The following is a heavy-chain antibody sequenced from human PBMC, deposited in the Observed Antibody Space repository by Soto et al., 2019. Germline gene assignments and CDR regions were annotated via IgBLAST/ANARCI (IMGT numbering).Heavy chain of an antibody. J-gene: IGHJ4*02. V-gene: IGHV3-73*01. CDR2: IKTKVESYAT. D-gene: IGHD2-15*01. CDR1: GFTLSGFD. CDR3: TRRHCSGGGCYSDFAF. Sequence: EVQLVESGGGLVQPGGSLKLSCAASGFTLSGFDLHWVSQASGEGLEWIVRIKTKVESYATEYAASVKGRFSISRDDSKKTAYLEMNSLETEDTGIYYCTRRHCSGGGCYSDFAFWGQGSLVTVSS.